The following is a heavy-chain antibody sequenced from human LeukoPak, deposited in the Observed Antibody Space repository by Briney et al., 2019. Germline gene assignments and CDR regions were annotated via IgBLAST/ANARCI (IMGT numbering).Heavy chain of an antibody. CDR1: GFTFSSYS. CDR2: ISGSGDDT. V-gene: IGHV3-23*01. Sequence: PGGSLRLSCAASGFTFSSYSMNWVRQAPGKGLEWVSGISGSGDDTYYAASVKGRFIVSRDTSKNTLYLQMNSLRAEDTAVYYCAKDPLNTLMVSPTFDYWGQGTLVTVSS. J-gene: IGHJ4*02. D-gene: IGHD5-18*01. CDR3: AKDPLNTLMVSPTFDY.